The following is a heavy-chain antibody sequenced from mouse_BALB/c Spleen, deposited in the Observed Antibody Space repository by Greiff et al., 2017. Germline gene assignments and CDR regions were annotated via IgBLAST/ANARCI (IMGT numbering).Heavy chain of an antibody. CDR1: GFNIKDYY. CDR2: IDPENGNT. J-gene: IGHJ3*01. D-gene: IGHD1-1*01. Sequence: VQLQQSGAELVRPGALVKLSCKASGFNIKDYYMHWVKQRPEQGLEWIGWIDPENGNTIYDPKFQGKASITADTSSNTAYLQLSSLTSEDTAVYYCASTVGDAYWGQGTLVTVSA. CDR3: ASTVGDAY. V-gene: IGHV14-1*02.